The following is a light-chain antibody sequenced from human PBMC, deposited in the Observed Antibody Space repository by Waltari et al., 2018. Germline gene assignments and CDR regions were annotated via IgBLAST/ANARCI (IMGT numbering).Light chain of an antibody. CDR3: QAWGTGIGV. Sequence: QLVLTQSPSASASLGASVKLTCTVSSGHTRSAIAWHQQQPEKGPRYLMKVNSDGSHIKGDGIPDRFSGSSSGAERYLTISSLQSEDEADYYCQAWGTGIGVFGGGTKLSVL. J-gene: IGLJ3*02. CDR2: VNSDGSH. V-gene: IGLV4-69*01. CDR1: SGHTRSA.